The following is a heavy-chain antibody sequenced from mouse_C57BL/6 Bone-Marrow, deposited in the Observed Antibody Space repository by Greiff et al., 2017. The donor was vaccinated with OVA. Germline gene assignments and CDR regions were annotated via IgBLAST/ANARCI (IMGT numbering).Heavy chain of an antibody. CDR2: LNPNNGGT. D-gene: IGHD1-1*01. CDR3: AIHGSSSYYFDY. CDR1: GYTFTDYY. Sequence: EVQLQQSGPELVKPGASVKISCKASGYTFTDYYMNWVKQSHGKSLEWIGDLNPNNGGTSYNQKFKGKATLTVDKSSSTAYMELRSLTSEDSAVYYCAIHGSSSYYFDYWGQGTTLTVSS. J-gene: IGHJ2*01. V-gene: IGHV1-26*01.